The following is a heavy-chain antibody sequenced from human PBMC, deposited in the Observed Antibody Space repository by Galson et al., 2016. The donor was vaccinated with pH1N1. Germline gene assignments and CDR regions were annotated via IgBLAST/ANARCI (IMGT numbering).Heavy chain of an antibody. Sequence: SLRLSCAASGFSLSSFWMTWVRQAPEKGLEWVANINEDGSKIYYVDSVKGRFTISRDNAKNSLYLQMNSLRAEDTAVYYCARSIGNIGAHWGQETLVTVSS. CDR2: INEDGSKI. CDR1: GFSLSSFW. J-gene: IGHJ4*02. V-gene: IGHV3-7*01. CDR3: ARSIGNIGAH. D-gene: IGHD5-12*01.